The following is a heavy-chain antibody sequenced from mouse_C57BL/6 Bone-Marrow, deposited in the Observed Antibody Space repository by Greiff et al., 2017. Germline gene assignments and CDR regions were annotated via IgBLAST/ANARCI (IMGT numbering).Heavy chain of an antibody. CDR2: IDPETGGT. CDR1: GYTFTDYE. Sequence: QVQLKQSGAELVRPGASVTLSCKASGYTFTDYEMHWVKQTPVHGLEWIGAIDPETGGTAYNQKFKGKAILTADKSSSTAYMELRSLTSEDSAVYYGTRRPFYGSSPAWFAYWGQGTLVTVSA. D-gene: IGHD1-1*01. J-gene: IGHJ3*01. CDR3: TRRPFYGSSPAWFAY. V-gene: IGHV1-15*01.